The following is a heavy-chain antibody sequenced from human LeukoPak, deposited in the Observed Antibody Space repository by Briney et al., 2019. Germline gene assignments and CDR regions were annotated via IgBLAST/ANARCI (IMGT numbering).Heavy chain of an antibody. V-gene: IGHV4-59*11. Sequence: SETLSLTCSVSGASIGSHYWTWIRQPPGKGLEWIGYILYSGITKYNPSLKSRVTLSVDTSKNQFSLKLNSVTAADTAVYFCAADGGFGGFGNWGQGTLVNVSS. D-gene: IGHD2-15*01. J-gene: IGHJ4*02. CDR3: AADGGFGGFGN. CDR1: GASIGSHY. CDR2: ILYSGIT.